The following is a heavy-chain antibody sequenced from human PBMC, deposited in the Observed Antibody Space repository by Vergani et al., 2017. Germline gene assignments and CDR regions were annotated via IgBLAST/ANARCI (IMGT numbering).Heavy chain of an antibody. V-gene: IGHV4-34*01. Sequence: QVQLQQWGAGLLKPSETLSLPSAVYGGSFCPFSSPLIRPPPRHGLGSIREINHSGSTNYNPALKSLFTISVDTSKNQFSLKLSSVTAADTAVYYGARGGGITMVRGPLRNWFDPWGQGTLVTVSS. CDR3: ARGGGITMVRGPLRNWFDP. J-gene: IGHJ5*02. CDR2: INHSGST. D-gene: IGHD3-10*01. CDR1: GGSFCPFS.